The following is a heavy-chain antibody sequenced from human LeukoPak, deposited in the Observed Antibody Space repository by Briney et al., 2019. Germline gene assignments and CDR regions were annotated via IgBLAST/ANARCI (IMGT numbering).Heavy chain of an antibody. J-gene: IGHJ4*02. CDR3: AKKLLTVTTWGFDY. V-gene: IGHV3-11*01. D-gene: IGHD4-11*01. CDR1: GFTFSDTY. CDR2: ISPSGTDI. Sequence: GGSLRLSCAVSGFTFSDTYMTWIRQAPGKGLESLSYISPSGTDISYADSVKGRFTISRDNAKNSLYLQMNSLRAEDTAVYYCAKKLLTVTTWGFDYWGQGTLVTVSS.